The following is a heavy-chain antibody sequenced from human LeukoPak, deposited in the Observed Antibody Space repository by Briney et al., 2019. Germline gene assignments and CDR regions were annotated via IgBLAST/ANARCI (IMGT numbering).Heavy chain of an antibody. Sequence: GGSLRLSCAASGFTFSSYAMSWVRQAPGKGLEWVSAISGSGGSTYYADSVKGRFTISRDNSKNTLYLQMNSLRAEDTAVYYCAKAEYSGSYYLIYYFDYWGQGTLVTVSS. CDR1: GFTFSSYA. CDR3: AKAEYSGSYYLIYYFDY. J-gene: IGHJ4*02. CDR2: ISGSGGST. D-gene: IGHD1-26*01. V-gene: IGHV3-23*01.